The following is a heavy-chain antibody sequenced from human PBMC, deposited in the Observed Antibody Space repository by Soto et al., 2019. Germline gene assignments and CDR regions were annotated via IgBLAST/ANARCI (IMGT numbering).Heavy chain of an antibody. J-gene: IGHJ6*02. CDR2: ISYDGSNK. CDR3: AKDAESYSSGWYRNYYYYYGMDV. D-gene: IGHD6-19*01. CDR1: GFTFSSYG. Sequence: GGSLRLSCAASGFTFSSYGMHWVRQAPGKGQEWVAVISYDGSNKYYADSVKGRFTISRDNSKNTLYLQMNSLRAEDTAVYYCAKDAESYSSGWYRNYYYYYGMDVWGQGTTVTVSS. V-gene: IGHV3-30*18.